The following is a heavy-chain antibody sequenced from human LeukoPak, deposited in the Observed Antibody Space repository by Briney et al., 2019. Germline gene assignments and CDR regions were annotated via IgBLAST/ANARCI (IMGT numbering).Heavy chain of an antibody. D-gene: IGHD3-10*01. Sequence: ASVKVSCKASGYTFTSYGISWVRQAPGQGLEWMGWISAYNGNTNYAQKLQGRVTMTTDTSTSTAYMELRSLRSDDTAVYYCARDYEHYYGSGSQSFDYWGQGTLVTVSS. J-gene: IGHJ4*02. CDR1: GYTFTSYG. CDR2: ISAYNGNT. V-gene: IGHV1-18*01. CDR3: ARDYEHYYGSGSQSFDY.